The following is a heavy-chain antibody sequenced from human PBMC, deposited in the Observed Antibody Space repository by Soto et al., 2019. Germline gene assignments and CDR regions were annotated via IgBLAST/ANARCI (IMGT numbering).Heavy chain of an antibody. CDR3: AREPKPFLTGYYDL. CDR1: GFSMSNHA. CDR2: ISSTGSKT. J-gene: IGHJ4*02. V-gene: IGHV3-23*01. D-gene: IGHD3-9*01. Sequence: GGSLRLSCIVSGFSMSNHALTWVRQAPGKGLEWVSSISSTGSKTYYADSIKGRFTISRDNSKNTVFLQMNSLRPDDMAFYFCAREPKPFLTGYYDLWGQGTLVTVSS.